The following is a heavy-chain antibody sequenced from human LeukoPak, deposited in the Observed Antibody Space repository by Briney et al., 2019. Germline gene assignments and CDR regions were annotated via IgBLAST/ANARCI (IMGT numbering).Heavy chain of an antibody. CDR1: GFTLRREW. CDR3: ARGATYAYYQDY. V-gene: IGHV3-74*01. J-gene: IGHJ4*02. CDR2: IKYDASST. Sequence: PGGTLRLTCAGSGFTLRREWMHWVGQAPGKGLVWVSRIKYDASSTSYADSVKGRFTISRDNAKNTLYLQMNSLRAEDTAVYYCARGATYAYYQDYWGQGTLVTVSS. D-gene: IGHD1-26*01.